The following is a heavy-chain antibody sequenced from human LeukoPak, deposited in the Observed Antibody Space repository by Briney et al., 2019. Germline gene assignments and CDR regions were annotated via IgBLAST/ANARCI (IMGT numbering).Heavy chain of an antibody. D-gene: IGHD1-14*01. CDR3: ARTDDHGATFFDY. V-gene: IGHV4-59*01. CDR1: GGSINTYY. CDR2: IFYSGNTNYT. Sequence: SETLSLTCSVSGGSINTYYWSWIRQPPGKGLEWVGYIFYSGNTNYTNYNPSLKSRVTISVDTSKNQFSLKLSSVTAADTAVYYCARTDDHGATFFDYWGQGTLVTVSS. J-gene: IGHJ4*02.